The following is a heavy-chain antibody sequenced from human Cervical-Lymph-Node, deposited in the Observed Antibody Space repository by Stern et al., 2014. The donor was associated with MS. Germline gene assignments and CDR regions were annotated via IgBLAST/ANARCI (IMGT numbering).Heavy chain of an antibody. V-gene: IGHV5-51*03. Sequence: EVQLVESGAEVKKPGESLKISCKGSEYNFNTHWIAWVRQMPGKGLEWLGNIHPGNPDTRYNPSLQGQVSISADKSITTAYLHFSSLKASDSAMYFCARHGGPNWNHEAHNWFDPWGQGTLVTVSS. D-gene: IGHD1-14*01. CDR3: ARHGGPNWNHEAHNWFDP. CDR1: EYNFNTHW. J-gene: IGHJ5*02. CDR2: IHPGNPDT.